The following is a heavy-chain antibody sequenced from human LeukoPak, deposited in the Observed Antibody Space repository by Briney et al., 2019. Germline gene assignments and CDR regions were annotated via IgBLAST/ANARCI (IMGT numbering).Heavy chain of an antibody. J-gene: IGHJ4*02. CDR3: AKGYTSGYISVADY. CDR1: GFTFNDYA. V-gene: IGHV3-9*01. CDR2: ISWNSGSI. D-gene: IGHD6-19*01. Sequence: PGRSLTLSCAASGFTFNDYAMHWVRQAPGKGLEWDSGISWNSGSIGYADSVKGRFTISRDNAKNSLYLQMNSLRAEDTALYYCAKGYTSGYISVADYWGQGTLVTVSS.